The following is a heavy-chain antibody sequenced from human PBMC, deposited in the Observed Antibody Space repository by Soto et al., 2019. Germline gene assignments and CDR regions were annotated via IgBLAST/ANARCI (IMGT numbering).Heavy chain of an antibody. CDR2: IWFDGSLE. Sequence: GGSLRLSCAASGFSLTTHGMHWVRQAPGKGLEWVAVIWFDGSLEYYADSVKGRFTVSRDNIMNTIHLQMKSLRAEDTALYYCARGRGVGGGYFDHWGQGTMVTVSS. V-gene: IGHV3-33*01. CDR3: ARGRGVGGGYFDH. CDR1: GFSLTTHG. J-gene: IGHJ4*02. D-gene: IGHD5-12*01.